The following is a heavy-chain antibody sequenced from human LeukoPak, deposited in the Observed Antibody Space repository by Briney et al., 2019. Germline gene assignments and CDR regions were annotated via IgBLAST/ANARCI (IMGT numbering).Heavy chain of an antibody. CDR2: ISWNSGSI. D-gene: IGHD4-17*01. Sequence: GGSLRLSCAASGFTFDDYAMHWVRQAPGKGLEWVSGISWNSGSIGYADSVKGRFTISRDNAKNSLYLQMNSLRAEDTAVYYCARGKDMTTVTTDLDYWGQGTLVTVSS. V-gene: IGHV3-9*01. J-gene: IGHJ4*02. CDR1: GFTFDDYA. CDR3: ARGKDMTTVTTDLDY.